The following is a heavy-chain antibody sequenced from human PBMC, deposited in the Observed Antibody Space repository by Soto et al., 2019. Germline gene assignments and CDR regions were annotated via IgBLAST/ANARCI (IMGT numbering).Heavy chain of an antibody. D-gene: IGHD2-15*01. CDR3: ARGYCSGCSCYRAYYYYYMDV. V-gene: IGHV4-34*01. CDR2: INHSGST. CDR1: GGSFSGYY. Sequence: QVQLQQWGAGLLKPSETLSLTCAVYGGSFSGYYWSWIRQPPGKGLEWIGEINHSGSTNYNPSLNSRVTIAVDTSKNQFSQTLSSVTAADTAVYYCARGYCSGCSCYRAYYYYYMDVWGKGTTVTVSS. J-gene: IGHJ6*03.